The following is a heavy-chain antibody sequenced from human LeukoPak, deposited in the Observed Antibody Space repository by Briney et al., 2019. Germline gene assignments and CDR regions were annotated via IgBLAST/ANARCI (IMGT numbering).Heavy chain of an antibody. V-gene: IGHV3-21*01. Sequence: GGSLRLSCAASGCTFSSYSMNWVRQAPGKGLEWVSSISSSSSYIYYADPVKGRFTISRDNAKNSLYLQMNSLRAEDTAVYYCARDGGDITNYYGSGGYYYYGEYYYYGMDVWGQGTTVTVSS. D-gene: IGHD3-10*01. J-gene: IGHJ6*02. CDR2: ISSSSSYI. CDR1: GCTFSSYS. CDR3: ARDGGDITNYYGSGGYYYYGEYYYYGMDV.